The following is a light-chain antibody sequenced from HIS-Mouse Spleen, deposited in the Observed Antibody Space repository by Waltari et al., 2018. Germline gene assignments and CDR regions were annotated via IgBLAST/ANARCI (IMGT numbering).Light chain of an antibody. CDR2: EDS. V-gene: IGLV3-10*01. Sequence: SYELTQPPSVSVSPGQTARITCSGDALPKKSAYWYQQKSGQAPVLVIYEDSKRPAGIPEGFAGCSSGKMATLTISGAQVEDEADYYCYSTDSSGNHWVFGGGTKLTVL. CDR1: ALPKKS. CDR3: YSTDSSGNHWV. J-gene: IGLJ3*02.